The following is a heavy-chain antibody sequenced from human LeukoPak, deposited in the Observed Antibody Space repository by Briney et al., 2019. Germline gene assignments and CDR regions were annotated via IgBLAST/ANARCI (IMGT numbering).Heavy chain of an antibody. V-gene: IGHV3-74*01. Sequence: GALRLSCAASGFTFSSYWMHWVRQAPGKGLVWVSRINSDGSSTSYADSVKGRFTISRDNAKNTLYLQMNSLRAEDTAVYYCAKASDSSGYYYADFDYWGQGTLVTVSS. CDR2: INSDGSST. CDR3: AKASDSSGYYYADFDY. CDR1: GFTFSSYW. J-gene: IGHJ4*02. D-gene: IGHD3-22*01.